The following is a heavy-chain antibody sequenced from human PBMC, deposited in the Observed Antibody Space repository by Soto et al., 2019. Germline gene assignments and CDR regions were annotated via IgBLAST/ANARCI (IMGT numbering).Heavy chain of an antibody. CDR3: ARHATYYDILSGYYFDY. J-gene: IGHJ4*02. D-gene: IGHD3-9*01. V-gene: IGHV5-51*01. Sequence: PGESLKISCKGSGYSFTIYKIAWVRQVPGKGLEWMGIIFPGDSDTRYSPSFQGQVTISADKSTSTAYLQWSSLKASDTAMYYCARHATYYDILSGYYFDYWGQGALVTVSS. CDR1: GYSFTIYK. CDR2: IFPGDSDT.